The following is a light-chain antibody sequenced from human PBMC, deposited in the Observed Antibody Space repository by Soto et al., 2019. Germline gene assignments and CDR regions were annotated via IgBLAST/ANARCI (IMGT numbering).Light chain of an antibody. J-gene: IGKJ1*01. CDR1: QSLVSSDGNTY. V-gene: IGKV2-30*01. CDR3: MQGSQWPPWT. Sequence: DIVLTQSPLSLSVTLGQPASISCRSSQSLVSSDGNTYLNWFHQRPGQSPRRLISMGSDRDPGVPGRFSGSGSGTDFTLKITRVEAEDVGMFYCMQGSQWPPWTFGQGTKVQI. CDR2: MGS.